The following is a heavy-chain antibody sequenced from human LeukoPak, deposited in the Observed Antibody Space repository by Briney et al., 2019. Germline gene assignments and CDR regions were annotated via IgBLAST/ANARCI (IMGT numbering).Heavy chain of an antibody. V-gene: IGHV3-23*01. CDR3: AKDSPGHTATDY. CDR1: GFTFSSYA. Sequence: PGGSLRLSCAASGFTFSSYAMSWVCQAPGKGLEWVSAISGSGGSTYYADSVKDRFTISRDNSKNTLYLQMNSLRAEDTAVYYCAKDSPGHTATDYWGQGTLVTVSS. D-gene: IGHD5-18*01. CDR2: ISGSGGST. J-gene: IGHJ4*02.